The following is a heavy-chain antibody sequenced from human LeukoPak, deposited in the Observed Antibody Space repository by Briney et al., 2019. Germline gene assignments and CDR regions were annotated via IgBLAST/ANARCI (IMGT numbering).Heavy chain of an antibody. J-gene: IGHJ4*02. Sequence: SGGSLRLSCAASGLTVSSTYMSWVRQTPGKGLEWVSVIYSGGSTYYADSVKGRFTISRDNSKNTLYLQMNRLRAEDTAVYYCARDLLEWYFDYWGQGTLVTVSS. CDR1: GLTVSSTY. CDR2: IYSGGST. CDR3: ARDLLEWYFDY. D-gene: IGHD3-3*01. V-gene: IGHV3-66*01.